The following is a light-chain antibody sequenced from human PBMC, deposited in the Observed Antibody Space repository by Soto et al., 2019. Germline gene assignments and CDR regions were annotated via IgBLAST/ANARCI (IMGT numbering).Light chain of an antibody. CDR2: XXX. CDR1: SSDVGGYNY. J-gene: IGLJ3*02. Sequence: QSVLTQPASVSGSPGQSITISCTGTSSDVGGYNYVSWYQQHPGKAPKLMIYXXXXXXXXXXXXXXXSKSGNTASLTISGXXAEXXXXXYCSSYTSSSTLVFGGGTKLTVL. CDR3: SSYTSSSTLV. V-gene: IGLV2-14*01.